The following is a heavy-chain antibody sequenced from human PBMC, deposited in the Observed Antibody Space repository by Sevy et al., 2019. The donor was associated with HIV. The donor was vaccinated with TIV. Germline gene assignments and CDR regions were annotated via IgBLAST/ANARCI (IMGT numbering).Heavy chain of an antibody. CDR1: GFTSSSYA. V-gene: IGHV3-23*01. CDR3: AKASIEVAATTGGVFDY. Sequence: GGSLRLSCVASGFTSSSYAMSWVRQAPGKGLEWVSSISESGAMTYYADSVKGRFTISRDNSKSTLYLQMNSLRAEDTAIYYCAKASIEVAATTGGVFDYRGQGTLVTVSS. J-gene: IGHJ4*02. D-gene: IGHD6-19*01. CDR2: ISESGAMT.